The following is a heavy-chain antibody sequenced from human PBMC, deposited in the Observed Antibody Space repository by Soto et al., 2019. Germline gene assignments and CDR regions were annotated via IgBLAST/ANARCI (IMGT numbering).Heavy chain of an antibody. Sequence: PSETLSLTCTASDGSISNFYWSWIRQPPGKGLEWIGYISSSGNTNYNPSLKSRVSISVDTSKNQFSLNLTSVTAADTGVYYCARAPMVLTRSYFDSWGQGTPVTVSS. CDR1: DGSISNFY. CDR3: ARAPMVLTRSYFDS. CDR2: ISSSGNT. D-gene: IGHD3-22*01. V-gene: IGHV4-59*01. J-gene: IGHJ4*02.